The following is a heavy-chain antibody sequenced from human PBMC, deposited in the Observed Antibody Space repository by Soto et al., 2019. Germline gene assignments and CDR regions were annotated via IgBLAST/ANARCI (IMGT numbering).Heavy chain of an antibody. Sequence: SVKVSCKASGGTFSSYTISWVRQAPGQGLEWMGRIIPILGIANYAQKFQGRVTITADKSTSTAYMELSSLRSEDTAVYYCARGFADYYYYMDVWGKGTTVTVSS. CDR2: IIPILGIA. CDR1: GGTFSSYT. J-gene: IGHJ6*03. V-gene: IGHV1-69*02. CDR3: ARGFADYYYYMDV.